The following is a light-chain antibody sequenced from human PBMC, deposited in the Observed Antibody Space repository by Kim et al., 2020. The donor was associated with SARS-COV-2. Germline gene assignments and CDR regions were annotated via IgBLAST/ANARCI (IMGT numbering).Light chain of an antibody. CDR1: QSIGTK. CDR3: QQYNNWPRT. J-gene: IGKJ1*01. Sequence: EIVMTQSPATLSVSPGERATLSCRASQSIGTKLAWYQQKPGQAPRFLIYAASVKTTGIPARFSGSGSGTDFTLTISSLQSEDFAVYYCQQYNNWPRTFGQGTKVDIK. V-gene: IGKV3-15*01. CDR2: AAS.